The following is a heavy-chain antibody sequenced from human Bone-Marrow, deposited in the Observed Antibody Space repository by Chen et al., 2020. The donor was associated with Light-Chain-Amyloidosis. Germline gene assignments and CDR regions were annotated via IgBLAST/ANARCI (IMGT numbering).Heavy chain of an antibody. CDR3: ARRPGHIVVVTEGAFDI. CDR2: IYYSGST. J-gene: IGHJ3*02. V-gene: IGHV4-31*03. CDR1: GGSISSGGYY. D-gene: IGHD2-21*02. Sequence: HVQLQESGPGLVKPSQTLSLTCTVSGGSISSGGYYWSWIRQHPVKGLEWIGYIYYSGSTYYNPSLKSRVTISVDTSKNQFSLKLSSVTAADTAVYYCARRPGHIVVVTEGAFDIWGQGTMVTVSS.